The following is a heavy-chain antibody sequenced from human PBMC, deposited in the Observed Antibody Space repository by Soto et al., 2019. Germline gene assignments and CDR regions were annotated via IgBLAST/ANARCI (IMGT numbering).Heavy chain of an antibody. J-gene: IGHJ3*01. CDR1: GYTFTSHG. V-gene: IGHV1-18*01. CDR2: ISTFNGKT. CDR3: ARLLTEGATYREDAFDL. D-gene: IGHD1-26*01. Sequence: QIQGIQSGPEVKKPGASVKVSCKSSGYTFTSHGFAWVRQAPGQGLEWMGWISTFNGKTDYAQKFQGRLTMTADTRTITGYMELSSLRSDDTAVYYCARLLTEGATYREDAFDLWGQGTKVTVSS.